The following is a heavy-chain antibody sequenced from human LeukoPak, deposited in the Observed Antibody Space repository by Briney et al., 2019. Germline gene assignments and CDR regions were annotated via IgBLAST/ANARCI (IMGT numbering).Heavy chain of an antibody. Sequence: PSETLSLTCPVSGGSISNYHWSWIRQPPGKGLEWIGYIYYSGSTNYKPSLTSRVTISVDTSKNQFSLKLSSVTAADTAVYYCARGGNYGDYDGYFDYWGQGTLVTVSS. D-gene: IGHD4-17*01. CDR3: ARGGNYGDYDGYFDY. CDR1: GGSISNYH. CDR2: IYYSGST. V-gene: IGHV4-59*08. J-gene: IGHJ4*02.